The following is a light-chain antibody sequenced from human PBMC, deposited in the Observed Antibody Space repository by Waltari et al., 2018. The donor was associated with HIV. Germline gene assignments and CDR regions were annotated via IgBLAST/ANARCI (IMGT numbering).Light chain of an antibody. Sequence: VLTQSPATLSLSPGERATLSCRASQSLNKYLAWYQQKPGQAPRLLSFDASNRAPGIPARLNGSGSETDFSIIISSLEPEDFAVYYCQQRSNSLTFGQVTQLEIK. CDR1: QSLNKY. CDR2: DAS. V-gene: IGKV3-11*01. J-gene: IGKJ5*01. CDR3: QQRSNSLT.